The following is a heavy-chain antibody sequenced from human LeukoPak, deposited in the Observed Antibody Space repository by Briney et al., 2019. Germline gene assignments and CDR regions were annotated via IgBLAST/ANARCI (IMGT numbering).Heavy chain of an antibody. CDR2: ISGTGGTT. D-gene: IGHD2-15*01. CDR3: VKGPLNLGYCSSGSCHYFDY. V-gene: IGHV3-23*01. J-gene: IGHJ4*02. CDR1: GFTFSSCA. Sequence: PGGSLRLSCVGSGFTFSSCAMIWVRQTPGKGLEWVSVISGTGGTTYDADSVKGRFTISRDNSKNTLYLQMNSLRAEDTAVYYCVKGPLNLGYCSSGSCHYFDYWGQGTLVTVSS.